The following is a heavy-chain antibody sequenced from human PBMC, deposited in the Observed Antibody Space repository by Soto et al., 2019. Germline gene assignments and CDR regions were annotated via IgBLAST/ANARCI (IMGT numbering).Heavy chain of an antibody. CDR3: ARADYYDSSGFYYDY. Sequence: QVQLVQSGAEVKKPGASVKVSCKASGYIFTNHYIHWVRQAPGQGLEWMGIINPSGGSTNYLQKFQGRVTMTRDTTRSTVYMELCRLRSQDTAVYFCARADYYDSSGFYYDYWGQGALCTFSS. CDR1: GYIFTNHY. V-gene: IGHV1-46*01. J-gene: IGHJ4*02. D-gene: IGHD3-22*01. CDR2: INPSGGST.